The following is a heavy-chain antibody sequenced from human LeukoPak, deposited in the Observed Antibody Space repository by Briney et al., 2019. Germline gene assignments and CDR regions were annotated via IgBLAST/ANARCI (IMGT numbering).Heavy chain of an antibody. CDR2: ISGSGGST. J-gene: IGHJ6*02. CDR3: AKDAAAGTPFYYYGMDV. D-gene: IGHD6-13*01. Sequence: GGSLRLSCAASGFTFSSYAMTWVRQAPGKGLEWVSGISGSGGSTYHADSVKGRFTISRDNSRNTLYLQMNSLRAEDTAVYYCAKDAAAGTPFYYYGMDVWGQGTTVTVSS. CDR1: GFTFSSYA. V-gene: IGHV3-23*01.